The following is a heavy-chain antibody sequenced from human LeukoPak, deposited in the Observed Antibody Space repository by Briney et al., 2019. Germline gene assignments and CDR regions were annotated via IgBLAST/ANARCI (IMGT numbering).Heavy chain of an antibody. CDR1: VFTFSNYS. CDR2: IDSTGAYT. D-gene: IGHD6-25*01. Sequence: PGGSMKLPCAASVFTFSNYSISWVRHAPWKGLEWVSAIDSTGAYTWYADSVKGRFTISKDSSKTILYLQMNSLRAEDAAVYFCAKGSAAGRPYYFDYWGQGTLVTVSS. CDR3: AKGSAAGRPYYFDY. J-gene: IGHJ4*02. V-gene: IGHV3-23*01.